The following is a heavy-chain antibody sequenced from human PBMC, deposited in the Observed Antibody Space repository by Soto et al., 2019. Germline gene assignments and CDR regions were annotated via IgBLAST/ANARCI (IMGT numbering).Heavy chain of an antibody. CDR2: ISTRSTYT. J-gene: IGHJ6*02. V-gene: IGHV3-11*06. D-gene: IGHD1-1*01. CDR3: ARDLAWKRGKVGRYYYGMDV. CDR1: GFIFSDYY. Sequence: PGGSLRLSCAASGFIFSDYYMSWVRQTPGKGLERISYISTRSTYTNYADSVKGRLTISRDNTKNSLYLQIDSLRVEDTAVYYCARDLAWKRGKVGRYYYGMDVCGQGTTVTVSS.